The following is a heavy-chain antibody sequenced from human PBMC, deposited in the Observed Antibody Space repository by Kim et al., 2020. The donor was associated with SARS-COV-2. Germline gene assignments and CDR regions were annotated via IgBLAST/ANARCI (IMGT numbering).Heavy chain of an antibody. CDR3: ARTKDFWSGYLYDY. V-gene: IGHV1-2*02. Sequence: AQKFQGRVTRTRDTSIRTAYMELSRLRSDDTAVYYCARTKDFWSGYLYDYWGQGTLVTVSS. D-gene: IGHD3-3*01. J-gene: IGHJ4*02.